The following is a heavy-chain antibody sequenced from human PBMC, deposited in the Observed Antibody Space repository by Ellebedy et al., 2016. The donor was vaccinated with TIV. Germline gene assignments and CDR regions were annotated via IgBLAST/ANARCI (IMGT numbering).Heavy chain of an antibody. Sequence: GESLKIPCASSGFTFSSYAMSWVRQAQGQGLEWVSGISGSGDSTYYADSVKGRLTISRDNSKNTLYLQMNSLRVEDTAVYYCAKDYYDSSGYWGNAFDIWGQGTMVTVSS. CDR1: GFTFSSYA. V-gene: IGHV3-23*01. D-gene: IGHD3-22*01. CDR3: AKDYYDSSGYWGNAFDI. J-gene: IGHJ3*02. CDR2: ISGSGDST.